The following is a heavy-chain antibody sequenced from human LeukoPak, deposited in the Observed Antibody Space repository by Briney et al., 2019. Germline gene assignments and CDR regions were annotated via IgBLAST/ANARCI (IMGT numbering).Heavy chain of an antibody. Sequence: ASVKVSCKASGYTFTGYYMHWVRQAPGQGLEWMGWINPNSGGTNYAQKFQGRVTMTRDTSISTAYMELSSLTSEDTAVYYCARQGVVFPTDYFYMDVWGKGTTVTVSS. CDR1: GYTFTGYY. CDR2: INPNSGGT. V-gene: IGHV1-2*02. D-gene: IGHD3-3*01. CDR3: ARQGVVFPTDYFYMDV. J-gene: IGHJ6*03.